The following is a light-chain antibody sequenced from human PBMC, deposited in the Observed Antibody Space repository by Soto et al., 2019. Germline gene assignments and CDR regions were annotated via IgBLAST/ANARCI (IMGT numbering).Light chain of an antibody. CDR1: SGHSTYD. Sequence: QLVLTQSPSASASLGASVKLTCTLSSGHSTYDIAWHQQQPEKGPRYLMRLNIYGSHTKGDGIPDRFSGSSSGAERYLTICGLQSEDGADYYCQTWGTGIVVFGGGTKLTVL. CDR3: QTWGTGIVV. V-gene: IGLV4-69*02. CDR2: LNIYGSH. J-gene: IGLJ2*01.